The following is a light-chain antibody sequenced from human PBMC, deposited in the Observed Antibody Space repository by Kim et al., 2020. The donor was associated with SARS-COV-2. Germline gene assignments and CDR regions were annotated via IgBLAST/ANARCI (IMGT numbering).Light chain of an antibody. CDR3: QQLISYPIT. J-gene: IGKJ5*01. V-gene: IGKV1-13*02. CDR1: QDINNI. Sequence: AAVGDRVTITCRASQDINNILAWYQQKPGKAPKLLITAASSLESGVPSRFSGSGSGTHFTLTINSLQLEDFATYFCQQLISYPITFGQGTRLEIK. CDR2: AAS.